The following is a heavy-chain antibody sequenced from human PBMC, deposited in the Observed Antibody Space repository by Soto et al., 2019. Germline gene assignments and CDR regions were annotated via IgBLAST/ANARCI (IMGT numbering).Heavy chain of an antibody. CDR2: INPNSGGT. CDR3: AREWPGYHCSGGSCYYGMDV. Sequence: ASVQVSCKGSGYTFTGYYMHWVRQAPGQGLEWMGWINPNSGGTNYAQKFQGWVTMTRDTSISTAYMELSRLRSDDTAVYYCAREWPGYHCSGGSCYYGMDVWGQGTTVTVSS. D-gene: IGHD2-15*01. CDR1: GYTFTGYY. J-gene: IGHJ6*02. V-gene: IGHV1-2*04.